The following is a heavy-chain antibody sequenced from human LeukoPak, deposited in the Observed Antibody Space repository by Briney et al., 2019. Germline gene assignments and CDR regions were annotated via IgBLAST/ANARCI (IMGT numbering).Heavy chain of an antibody. J-gene: IGHJ5*02. CDR3: ARDRERGYSYGYEPNWFDP. Sequence: GASVKVSCKASGYTFTGYYMHWVRQAPGQGLEWMGWINPNSGGTSYAQKFQGRVTMTRDTSISTAYMELSRLRSDDTAVYYCARDRERGYSYGYEPNWFDPWGQGTLVTVSS. D-gene: IGHD5-18*01. V-gene: IGHV1-2*02. CDR1: GYTFTGYY. CDR2: INPNSGGT.